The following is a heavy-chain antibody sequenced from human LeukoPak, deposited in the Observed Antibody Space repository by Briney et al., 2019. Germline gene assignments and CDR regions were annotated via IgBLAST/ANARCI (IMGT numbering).Heavy chain of an antibody. CDR1: GYTFTSYY. J-gene: IGHJ3*02. V-gene: IGHV1-46*01. D-gene: IGHD6-13*01. Sequence: GASVKVSCKASGYTFTSYYMHWVRQAPGQGLEWMGIINPSGGSTSYAQKFQGRVTMTRDTSTSTAYMELRSLRSDDTAVYYCARESRGAAGTILAFDIWGQGTMVTVSS. CDR2: INPSGGST. CDR3: ARESRGAAGTILAFDI.